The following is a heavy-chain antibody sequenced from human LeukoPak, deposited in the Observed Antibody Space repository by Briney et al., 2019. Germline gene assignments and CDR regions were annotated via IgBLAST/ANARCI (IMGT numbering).Heavy chain of an antibody. D-gene: IGHD2-15*01. CDR3: ARYCSGGSCYDVDAFDI. CDR2: INPNSGGT. CDR1: GLTLRELS. V-gene: IGHV1-2*02. J-gene: IGHJ3*02. Sequence: ASVKVSCKVSGLTLRELSMHWVRQAPGQGLEWMGWINPNSGGTNYAQKFQGRVTMTRDTSISTAYMELSRLRSDDTAVYYCARYCSGGSCYDVDAFDIWGQGTMVTVSS.